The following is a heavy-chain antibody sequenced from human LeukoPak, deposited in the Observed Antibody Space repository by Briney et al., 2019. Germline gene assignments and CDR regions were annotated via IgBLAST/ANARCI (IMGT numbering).Heavy chain of an antibody. V-gene: IGHV4-38-2*01. J-gene: IGHJ3*01. D-gene: IGHD6-6*01. Sequence: PSETLSLTCAVPGYSISSGYYWGWIRQPPGKGLEWIGSIYHSGSTYYNPSLKSRVTISVDTSKNQFSLKLSSVTAADTAVYYCASFEYSSSKGWGQGTMVTVSS. CDR2: IYHSGST. CDR3: ASFEYSSSKG. CDR1: GYSISSGYY.